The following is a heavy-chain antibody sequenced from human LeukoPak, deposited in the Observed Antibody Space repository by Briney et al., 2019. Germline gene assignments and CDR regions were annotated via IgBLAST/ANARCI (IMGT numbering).Heavy chain of an antibody. CDR3: ARARYYYDSSGYYFDC. Sequence: GGSLRLSCAASGFTFRSYSMNWVRQAPGKGLEWVSYISSSSSTIYYADSVKGRFTISRDNAKNSLYVQMNSLRDEDTAVYFCARARYYYDSSGYYFDCWGQGTLVTVSS. CDR2: ISSSSSTI. CDR1: GFTFRSYS. J-gene: IGHJ4*02. D-gene: IGHD3-22*01. V-gene: IGHV3-48*02.